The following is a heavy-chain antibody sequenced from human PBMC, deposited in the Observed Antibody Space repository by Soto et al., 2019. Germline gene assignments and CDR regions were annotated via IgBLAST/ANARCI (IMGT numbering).Heavy chain of an antibody. Sequence: VGSLRLSCAASGFTFRDYYMTWIRQAPGKGLEWLSYISSSGSTIYYADSVKGRFTISRDNAKNSLFLQMNSLRAEDTAVYYCARLVTATRNYYYGMDVCGQGTTVTVSS. D-gene: IGHD1-20*01. V-gene: IGHV3-11*01. CDR3: ARLVTATRNYYYGMDV. CDR2: ISSSGSTI. J-gene: IGHJ6*02. CDR1: GFTFRDYY.